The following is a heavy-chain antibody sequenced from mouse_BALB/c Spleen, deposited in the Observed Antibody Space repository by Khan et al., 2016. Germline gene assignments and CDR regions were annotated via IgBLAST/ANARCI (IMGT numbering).Heavy chain of an antibody. CDR3: AVGLNCPFDY. CDR2: IPRGSGST. J-gene: IGHJ2*02. V-gene: IGHV1-9*01. CDR1: DYTFSNYW. Sequence: VQLQESGAELMKPGASVKISCKASDYTFSNYWIEWIKQRPGNGLEWIAEIPRGSGSTHFNEMVKDKATITADTSYNTAYMQLRSLTSEDSAVYYRAVGLNCPFDYWGQGTSLTVSS. D-gene: IGHD4-1*01.